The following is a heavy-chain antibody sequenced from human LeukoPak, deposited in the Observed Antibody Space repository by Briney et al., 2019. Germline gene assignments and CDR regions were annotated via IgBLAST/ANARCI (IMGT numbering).Heavy chain of an antibody. CDR1: GSTFISYF. CDR2: INPTGGTT. J-gene: IGHJ5*02. V-gene: IGHV1-46*01. Sequence: ASVKVSCKASGSTFISYFMHCVRQARGPRLEWLGIINPTGGTTSYAQKFQARVDMTRDTSPPTVYLDLRSLRSGDTAVYYCARDRGYCSGGSGGSWFDPWGEGTLVTVSP. D-gene: IGHD2-15*01. CDR3: ARDRGYCSGGSGGSWFDP.